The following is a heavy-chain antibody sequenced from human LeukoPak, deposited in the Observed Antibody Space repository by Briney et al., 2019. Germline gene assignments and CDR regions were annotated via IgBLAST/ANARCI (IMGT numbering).Heavy chain of an antibody. CDR1: GFIFSTYA. CDR2: IKQDGSET. CDR3: ARDFAAAVG. Sequence: GGSLRLSCAASGFIFSTYAMSWVRQAPGKGLEWVANIKQDGSETHYVDSVRGRFIVSRDNAKNSVFLQMNSLGVEDTAIYYCARDFAAAVGWGQGTLVTVSS. V-gene: IGHV3-7*01. D-gene: IGHD2-15*01. J-gene: IGHJ4*02.